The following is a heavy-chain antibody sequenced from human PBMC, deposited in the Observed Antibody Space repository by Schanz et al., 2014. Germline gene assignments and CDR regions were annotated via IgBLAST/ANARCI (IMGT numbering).Heavy chain of an antibody. V-gene: IGHV3-53*01. CDR2: SDRGDGT. Sequence: EVQLVESGGGLIHPGGSLRLSCAVSGFTVSTNYMTWVRQAPGKGLEWVSGISDRGDGTNYGDSVRGRFTISRDNAKNSLYLQMNSLRAEDTGVYYCARGREVVAKIFDVWGQGTMVTVSS. CDR3: ARGREVVAKIFDV. CDR1: GFTVSTNY. J-gene: IGHJ3*01. D-gene: IGHD3-22*01.